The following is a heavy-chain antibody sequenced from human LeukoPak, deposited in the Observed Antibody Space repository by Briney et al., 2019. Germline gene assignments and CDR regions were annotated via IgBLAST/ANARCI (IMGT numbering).Heavy chain of an antibody. V-gene: IGHV3-23*01. J-gene: IGHJ6*02. Sequence: GGSLRVSCAASGFTFSSYAMNWVRQDPGEGLEWVSAISSGGGATYYADSVKGRFTISRDNSKNTLYLQLNILRADDTALYYCARGYCSGGSCSTYGMDVWGQGTTVTVSS. CDR2: ISSGGGAT. CDR1: GFTFSSYA. CDR3: ARGYCSGGSCSTYGMDV. D-gene: IGHD2-15*01.